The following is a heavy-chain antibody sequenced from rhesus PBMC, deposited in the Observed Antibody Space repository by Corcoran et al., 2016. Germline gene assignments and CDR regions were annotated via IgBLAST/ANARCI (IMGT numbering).Heavy chain of an antibody. CDR3: ARADWGDYWLDY. D-gene: IGHD3-34*01. CDR2: IYGSGGGT. CDR1: GGSISDDYY. J-gene: IGHJ4*01. V-gene: IGHV4-106*01. Sequence: QVQLQESGPGLVKPSETLSLTCAVSGGSISDDYYWSWIRQPPGKGLEWIWYIYGSGGGTNDNPALKNRGTISIDTSKNQFALKLSSVTAADTAVDYCARADWGDYWLDYWGQGVLVTVSS.